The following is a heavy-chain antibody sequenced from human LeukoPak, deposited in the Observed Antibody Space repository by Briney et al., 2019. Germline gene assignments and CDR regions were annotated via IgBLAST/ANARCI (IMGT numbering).Heavy chain of an antibody. CDR1: GYSFTSYW. D-gene: IGHD4-11*01. CDR3: ARRQKTTVITRGNWFDP. V-gene: IGHV5-51*01. CDR2: IYPGDSDT. J-gene: IGHJ5*02. Sequence: GESLKISCKGSGYSFTSYWIGWVRQMPGKGLEWMGIIYPGDSDTRYSPSFQGQVTISADKSISTAYLQWSSLKASDTAMYYCARRQKTTVITRGNWFDPWGQGTLVTVSS.